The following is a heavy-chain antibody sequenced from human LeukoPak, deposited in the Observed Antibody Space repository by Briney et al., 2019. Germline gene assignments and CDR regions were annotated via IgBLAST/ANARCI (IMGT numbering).Heavy chain of an antibody. V-gene: IGHV3-21*04. CDR2: ISSSSSYI. J-gene: IGHJ4*02. CDR1: GFTFSSYS. CDR3: AKEYYDFWSGYPHDY. D-gene: IGHD3-3*01. Sequence: GGSLRLSCAASGFTFSSYSMNWVRQAPGKGLEWVSSISSSSSYIYYADSVKGRFTISRDNARNSLYLQMSSLRAEDTAVYYCAKEYYDFWSGYPHDYWGQGTLVTVSS.